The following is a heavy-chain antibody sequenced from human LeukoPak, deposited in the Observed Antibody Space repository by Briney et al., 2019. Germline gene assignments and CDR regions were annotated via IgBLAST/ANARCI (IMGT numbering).Heavy chain of an antibody. CDR3: ARVEGGAPDY. D-gene: IGHD1-26*01. V-gene: IGHV4-59*01. CDR1: GGSISSYY. Sequence: SETLSLTCTVSGGSISSYYWSWIRQPPGKRLEWIGYIYYSGSTNYNPSLKSRVTISVDTSKNQFSLKLSSVTAEDTAVYYCARVEGGAPDYWGQGTLVTVSS. CDR2: IYYSGST. J-gene: IGHJ4*02.